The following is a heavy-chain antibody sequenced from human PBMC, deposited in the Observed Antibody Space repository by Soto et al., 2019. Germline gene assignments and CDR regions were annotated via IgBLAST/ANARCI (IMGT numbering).Heavy chain of an antibody. CDR1: GYTFTGYY. Sequence: ASVKVSCKASGYTFTGYYMHCVRQAPGQGLEWMGWINPNSGGTNYAQKFQGRVTMTRDTSISTAYMELSRLRSDDTAVYYCAREGTITDAFDIWGQGTMVTVSS. CDR3: AREGTITDAFDI. D-gene: IGHD3-3*01. J-gene: IGHJ3*02. CDR2: INPNSGGT. V-gene: IGHV1-2*02.